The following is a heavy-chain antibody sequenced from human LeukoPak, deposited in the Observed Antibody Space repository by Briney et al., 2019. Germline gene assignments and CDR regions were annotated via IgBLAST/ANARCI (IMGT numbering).Heavy chain of an antibody. D-gene: IGHD3-22*01. CDR2: IIPIFGTA. V-gene: IGHV1-69*05. CDR3: ARVPHPSGYPYYFDY. Sequence: SVKVSCKASGGTFSSYAISWVRQAPGQGLEWMGGIIPIFGTANYAQKFQGRVTITTDESTSTDYMELSSLRSEDTAVYYCARVPHPSGYPYYFDYWGQGTLVTVSS. CDR1: GGTFSSYA. J-gene: IGHJ4*02.